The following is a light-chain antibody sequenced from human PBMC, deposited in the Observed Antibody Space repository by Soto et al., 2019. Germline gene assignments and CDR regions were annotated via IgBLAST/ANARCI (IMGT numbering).Light chain of an antibody. V-gene: IGKV1-8*01. J-gene: IGKJ1*01. Sequence: AIRMTQSPSSFSASTGDRVTITCQASQGISSYLAWYQQKPGKAPKLLIYAASTLQSGVPSRFSGSGSGTDFTLPISCLQSEDFATYYCQQYYSYPRTFGQGTKVEIK. CDR1: QGISSY. CDR2: AAS. CDR3: QQYYSYPRT.